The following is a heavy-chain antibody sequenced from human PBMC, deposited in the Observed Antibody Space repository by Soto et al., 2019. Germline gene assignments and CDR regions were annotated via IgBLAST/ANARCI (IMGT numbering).Heavy chain of an antibody. CDR2: INPNSGGT. CDR3: AREPMVRAAHGFDI. Sequence: ASVKVSCKASGYTFTGHYMHWVRQAPGQGLEWMGWINPNSGGTNYAQKFQGRVTMTRDTSISTAYMELSRLRSDDTALYYCAREPMVRAAHGFDIWGQGTMVTVSS. CDR1: GYTFTGHY. V-gene: IGHV1-2*02. D-gene: IGHD3-10*01. J-gene: IGHJ3*02.